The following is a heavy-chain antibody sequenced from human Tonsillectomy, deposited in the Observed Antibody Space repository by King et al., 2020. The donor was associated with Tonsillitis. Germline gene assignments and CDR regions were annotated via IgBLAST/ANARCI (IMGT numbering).Heavy chain of an antibody. V-gene: IGHV4-31*03. CDR1: GGSISSGGYY. Sequence: QLQESGPGLVKPSQTLSLTCTVSGGSISSGGYYWSWIRQHPGKGLEWIGYIYYSGSTYYNPSLKSRVTISVDTSKNQFSLKLSAVTAADTAVYYCASGEYDDILTKSPFDYWGQGNLVTVSS. CDR3: ASGEYDDILTKSPFDY. D-gene: IGHD3-9*01. J-gene: IGHJ4*02. CDR2: IYYSGST.